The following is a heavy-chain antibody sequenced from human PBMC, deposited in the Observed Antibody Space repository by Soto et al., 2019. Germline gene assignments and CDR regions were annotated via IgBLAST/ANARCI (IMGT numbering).Heavy chain of an antibody. D-gene: IGHD5-18*01. J-gene: IGHJ4*02. V-gene: IGHV1-69*04. CDR1: GGTFSSYT. CDR3: AREVDTAMAPFDY. CDR2: IIPILGIA. Sequence: SAKVSCKASGGTFSSYTISWVRQAPGQGLEWMGRIIPILGIANYAQKFQGRVTITADKSTSTAYMELSSLRSEDTAVYYCAREVDTAMAPFDYWGQGTLVTVSS.